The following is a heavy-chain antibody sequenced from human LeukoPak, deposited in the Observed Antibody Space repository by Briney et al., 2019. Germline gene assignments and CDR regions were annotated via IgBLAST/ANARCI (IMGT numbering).Heavy chain of an antibody. D-gene: IGHD5-12*01. CDR2: INPNSGGT. V-gene: IGHV1-2*02. CDR3: AILEMATILLY. J-gene: IGHJ4*02. Sequence: ASVKVSCKASGYTFTGYYMHWVRQAPGQGLEWMGWINPNSGGTNYAQRFQCRVTMTRDTSISTAYMELSRLRSDDTAVYYCAILEMATILLYWGQGTLVTVSS. CDR1: GYTFTGYY.